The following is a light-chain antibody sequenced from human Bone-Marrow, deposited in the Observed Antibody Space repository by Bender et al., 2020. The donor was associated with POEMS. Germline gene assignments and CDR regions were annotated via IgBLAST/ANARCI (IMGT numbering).Light chain of an antibody. V-gene: IGLV1-44*01. Sequence: QSVLTQPPSASGTPGQSVTISCSGTSSNFGNNAANWYQHVPGTAPKLLIYSNNQRPPAGPYRFSASASGTSASLAISGLHSDDEADYYCSSWDDSLNGWVFGGGTKLTVL. CDR2: SNN. CDR1: SSNFGNNA. CDR3: SSWDDSLNGWV. J-gene: IGLJ3*02.